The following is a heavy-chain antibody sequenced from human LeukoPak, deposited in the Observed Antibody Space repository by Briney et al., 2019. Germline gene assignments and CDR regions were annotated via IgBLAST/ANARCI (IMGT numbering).Heavy chain of an antibody. CDR2: INPSGGST. J-gene: IGHJ4*02. CDR1: GYTFTSYY. CDR3: ARGLKGTYYYGSGSQFDY. Sequence: ASVTVSFTASGYTFTSYYIHWVRQAPGQGLEWMGIINPSGGSTSYAQKFQGRVTMTRDTSTSTVYMELSSLRSEDTAVYYCARGLKGTYYYGSGSQFDYWGQGTLVTLSS. D-gene: IGHD3-10*01. V-gene: IGHV1-46*01.